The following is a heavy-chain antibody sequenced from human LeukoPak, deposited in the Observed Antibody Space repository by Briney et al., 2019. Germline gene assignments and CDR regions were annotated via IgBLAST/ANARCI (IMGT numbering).Heavy chain of an antibody. Sequence: GGSLRLSRAASGFTFSSYWMHWVRQAPGKGLVWVSRINSDGSSTNYADSVKGRFTISRDNAKNTLYLQMNSLSAEDTAVYYCARAISGWYNYWGQGTLVTVSS. J-gene: IGHJ4*02. V-gene: IGHV3-74*01. CDR3: ARAISGWYNY. CDR1: GFTFSSYW. D-gene: IGHD6-19*01. CDR2: INSDGSST.